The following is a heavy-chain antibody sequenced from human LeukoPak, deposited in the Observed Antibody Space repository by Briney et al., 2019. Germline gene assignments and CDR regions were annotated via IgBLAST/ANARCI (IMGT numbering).Heavy chain of an antibody. V-gene: IGHV1-2*06. Sequence: ASVKVSCKASGYTFTGYYMHWVRQAPGRGLEWMGRINPNSGGTNYAQKLQGRVTMTRHTSISTAYMELSRLRSDDTAVYYCARVWGGWRPFAYWGQGTLVTVSS. CDR3: ARVWGGWRPFAY. D-gene: IGHD3-16*01. J-gene: IGHJ4*02. CDR1: GYTFTGYY. CDR2: INPNSGGT.